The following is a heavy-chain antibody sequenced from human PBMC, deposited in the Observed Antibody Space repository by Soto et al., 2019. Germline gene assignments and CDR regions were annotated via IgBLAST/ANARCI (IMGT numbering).Heavy chain of an antibody. Sequence: GGSLRLSCAASGFTVSSNYMSWVRQAPGKGLEWVSVIYSGGSTYYADSVKGRFTISRDNSKNTLYLQMNSLRAEDTAVYYWARGGGYSSSWSHYYYYYGMDVWGQGTTVTVSS. CDR3: ARGGGYSSSWSHYYYYYGMDV. V-gene: IGHV3-53*01. D-gene: IGHD6-13*01. CDR1: GFTVSSNY. CDR2: IYSGGST. J-gene: IGHJ6*02.